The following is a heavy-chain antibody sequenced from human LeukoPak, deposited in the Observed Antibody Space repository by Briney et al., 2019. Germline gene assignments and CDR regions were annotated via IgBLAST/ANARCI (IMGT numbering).Heavy chain of an antibody. V-gene: IGHV1-18*01. D-gene: IGHD5-18*01. CDR3: ARGLARTSMVTRGGVRFDY. CDR1: GYSFTSYG. CDR2: ISAYNGNT. J-gene: IGHJ4*02. Sequence: GESLKISCKGSGYSFTSYGISWVRQAPGQGLEWMGWISAYNGNTNYAQKFQGRVTMTRNTSISTANMELSSLRSEDTAVYYCARGLARTSMVTRGGVRFDYWGQGTLVTVSS.